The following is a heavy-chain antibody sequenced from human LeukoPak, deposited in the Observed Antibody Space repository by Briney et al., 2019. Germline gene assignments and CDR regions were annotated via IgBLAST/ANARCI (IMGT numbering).Heavy chain of an antibody. J-gene: IGHJ4*02. CDR1: GYSISSGYY. CDR3: ASSTEWLLLNY. V-gene: IGHV4-38-2*02. CDR2: IYHSGST. Sequence: SETLSLTRTVFGYSISSGYYWGWIRQPPGKGLEWIGSIYHSGSTYYNPSLKSRVTISVDTSKNQFSLKLSSVTAADTAVYYCASSTEWLLLNYWGQGTLVTVSS. D-gene: IGHD3-22*01.